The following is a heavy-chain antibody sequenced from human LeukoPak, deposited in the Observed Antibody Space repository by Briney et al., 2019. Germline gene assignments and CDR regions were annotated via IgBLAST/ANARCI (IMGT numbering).Heavy chain of an antibody. V-gene: IGHV1-2*02. CDR2: INPNSGGT. CDR1: GYTFTNYG. CDR3: ARDLTGMAFDI. Sequence: GASVKVSCKASGYTFTNYGITWVRQAPGQGLEWMGWINPNSGGTNYAQKFQGRVTMTRDTSISTAYMELSRLRSDDTAVYYCARDLTGMAFDIWGQGTMVTVSS. D-gene: IGHD1-20*01. J-gene: IGHJ3*02.